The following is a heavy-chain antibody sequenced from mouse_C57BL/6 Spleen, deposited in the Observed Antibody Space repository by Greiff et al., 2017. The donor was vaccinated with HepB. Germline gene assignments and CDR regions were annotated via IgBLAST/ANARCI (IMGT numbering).Heavy chain of an antibody. CDR1: GYTFTDYY. D-gene: IGHD2-12*01. V-gene: IGHV1-26*01. CDR2: INPNNGGT. CDR3: ARDDGDY. J-gene: IGHJ2*01. Sequence: VQLQQSGPELVKPGASVKISCKASGYTFTDYYMNWVKQSHGKSLEWIGDINPNNGGTSYNQKFKGKATLTVDKSSSTAYMELRSLTSEDSAVYYWARDDGDYWGQGTTLTGSS.